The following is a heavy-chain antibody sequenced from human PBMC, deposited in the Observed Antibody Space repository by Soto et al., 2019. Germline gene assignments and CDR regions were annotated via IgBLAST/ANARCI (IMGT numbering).Heavy chain of an antibody. D-gene: IGHD3-22*01. CDR3: ARGHSSMIVVVTPFDY. V-gene: IGHV3-21*01. Sequence: GGSLRLSCAASGFTFSSYSMNWVRQAPGKGLEWVSSISSSSSYIYYADSVKDRFTISGDNAKNSLYLKMNSLRAEDTAVYYCARGHSSMIVVVTPFDYWGQGTLVTVSS. CDR1: GFTFSSYS. J-gene: IGHJ4*02. CDR2: ISSSSSYI.